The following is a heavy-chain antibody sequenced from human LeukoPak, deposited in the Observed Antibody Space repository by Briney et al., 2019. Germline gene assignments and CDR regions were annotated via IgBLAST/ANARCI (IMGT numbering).Heavy chain of an antibody. CDR1: GFTFSSYW. V-gene: IGHV3-74*01. CDR3: ARVGARLGAFDI. Sequence: GGSLRLSCAASGFTFSSYWMHWVRQAPGKGLVWVSRINSDGSRTTYADSVKGRFTISRDNAKNTLYLQMNSLRAEDTAVYYCARVGARLGAFDIWGQGTMVTVSS. CDR2: INSDGSRT. D-gene: IGHD6-25*01. J-gene: IGHJ3*02.